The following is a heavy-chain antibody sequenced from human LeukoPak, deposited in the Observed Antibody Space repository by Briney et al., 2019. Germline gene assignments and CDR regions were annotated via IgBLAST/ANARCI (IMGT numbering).Heavy chain of an antibody. CDR1: GFTFSSYW. J-gene: IGHJ6*03. Sequence: PGGSLRLSCAASGFTFSSYWMSWVRQAPGKGLEWVANIKQDGSEKYYVDSVKGRFTISRDNAKNSLYLQMNSLRAEDTAVYYCATLQWELLLVYYYYYMDVWGKGTTVTISS. CDR3: ATLQWELLLVYYYYYMDV. D-gene: IGHD1-26*01. CDR2: IKQDGSEK. V-gene: IGHV3-7*01.